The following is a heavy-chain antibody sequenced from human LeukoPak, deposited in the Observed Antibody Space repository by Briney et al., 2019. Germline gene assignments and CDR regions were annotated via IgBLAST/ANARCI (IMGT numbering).Heavy chain of an antibody. CDR2: IDQDGSAT. V-gene: IGHV3-7*03. CDR1: GFTFSNYW. J-gene: IGHJ4*02. D-gene: IGHD3-9*01. Sequence: GGSLRLSCAASGFTFSNYWMGWVRQAPGKGLEWVANIDQDGSATYYVDSVKGRFTISRDNAKSSLYLQMSSLRAEDTAVYYCAKDRGLIGYYTPFDYWGQGTLVTVSS. CDR3: AKDRGLIGYYTPFDY.